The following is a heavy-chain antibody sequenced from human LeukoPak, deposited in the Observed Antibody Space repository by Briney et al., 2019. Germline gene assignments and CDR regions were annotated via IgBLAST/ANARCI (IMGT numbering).Heavy chain of an antibody. CDR2: LSHSGST. CDR3: ARGGIATPGVGGYFDY. CDR1: GGSFRGYY. Sequence: SDTLSLTCAVYGGSFRGYYWSWLRQPPGKGLEWIGELSHSGSTNHNPSLKSRVTISEDTSKSQFSLELSAVTAADTALYYCARGGIATPGVGGYFDYWGQGSFVTVSS. J-gene: IGHJ4*02. V-gene: IGHV4-34*01. D-gene: IGHD6-13*01.